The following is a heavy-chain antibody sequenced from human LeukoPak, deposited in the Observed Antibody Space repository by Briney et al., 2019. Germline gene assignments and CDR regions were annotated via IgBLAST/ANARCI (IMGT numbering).Heavy chain of an antibody. Sequence: PGGSLRLSCAASGFTFSSYSMNWVRQAPGKGLEWGSSISSSSSYIYYADSVKGRFTISRDNAKNSLYLQMNSLRAEDTAVYYCARESGPSRSTQDAFDIWGQGTMVTVSS. J-gene: IGHJ3*02. CDR3: ARESGPSRSTQDAFDI. V-gene: IGHV3-21*01. D-gene: IGHD1-1*01. CDR2: ISSSSSYI. CDR1: GFTFSSYS.